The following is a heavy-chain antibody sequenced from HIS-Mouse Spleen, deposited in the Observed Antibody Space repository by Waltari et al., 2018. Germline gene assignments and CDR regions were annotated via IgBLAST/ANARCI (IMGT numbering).Heavy chain of an antibody. J-gene: IGHJ4*02. V-gene: IGHV4-4*07. Sequence: QVQLQESGPGLVKPSETLSLTCTVSGGSISSYYWSWIRQPAGTGLEWIGRIYPSGSTNDNPSLKSRVTMSGDTSKNQFSRKLSSVTAADTAVYYCARSQPNRPHFDYWGQGTLVTVSS. CDR1: GGSISSYY. D-gene: IGHD2-2*01. CDR2: IYPSGST. CDR3: ARSQPNRPHFDY.